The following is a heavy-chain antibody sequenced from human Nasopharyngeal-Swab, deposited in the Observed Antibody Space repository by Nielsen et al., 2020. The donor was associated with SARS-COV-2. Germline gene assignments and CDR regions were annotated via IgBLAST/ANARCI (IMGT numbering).Heavy chain of an antibody. CDR3: ARASRGWS. J-gene: IGHJ5*02. CDR2: ISTSGATI. D-gene: IGHD6-19*01. Sequence: LKISCAASGFTFDTYEMNWVRQAPGTGLAWVSYISTSGATIHYADSVRGRFTISRDNAKKSLYLQMNSLRAEDTAVYYCARASRGWSWGQGTLVTVSS. V-gene: IGHV3-48*03. CDR1: GFTFDTYE.